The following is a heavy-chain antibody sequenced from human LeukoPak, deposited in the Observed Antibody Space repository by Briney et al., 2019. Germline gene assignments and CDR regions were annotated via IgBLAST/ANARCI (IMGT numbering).Heavy chain of an antibody. J-gene: IGHJ3*02. V-gene: IGHV1-2*02. CDR3: ARDSRHAFDI. CDR1: GYTFTGYY. Sequence: ASVKVSCKASGYTFTGYYLHWVRQAPGQGLEWMGWINPNSGDTKYAQKFQGRVTMTTETSISTAYMELNSLRSDDTAVYCCARDSRHAFDIWGQGTMVVVSS. CDR2: INPNSGDT.